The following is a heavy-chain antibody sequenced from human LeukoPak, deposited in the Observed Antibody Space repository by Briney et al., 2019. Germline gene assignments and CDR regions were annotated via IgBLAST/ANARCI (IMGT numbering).Heavy chain of an antibody. CDR3: ATEVTD. V-gene: IGHV3-30*03. CDR1: GFTFSSYD. D-gene: IGHD5-18*01. J-gene: IGHJ4*02. CDR2: ISYDGSNK. Sequence: GRSLRLSCAASGFTFSSYDMHWVRQAPGKGLEWVTVISYDGSNKYYGDSVKGRFTISRDNSKNTLYLKMNSLRAEDTAVYYCATEVTDWGQGTLVTVSS.